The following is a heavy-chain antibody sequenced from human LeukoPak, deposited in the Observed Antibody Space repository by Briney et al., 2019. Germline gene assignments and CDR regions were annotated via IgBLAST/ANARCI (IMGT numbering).Heavy chain of an antibody. V-gene: IGHV3-7*03. Sequence: GGSLRLSCAASEFTFSRYWMSWVRQAPGKGLEWVANIKQDGSEKYYVDSVKGRFTISRDNAKNSLYLQMNSLRAEDTAVYYCASTSASYYYYFYGMDVWGQGTTVTVSS. CDR1: EFTFSRYW. J-gene: IGHJ6*02. CDR2: IKQDGSEK. D-gene: IGHD6-6*01. CDR3: ASTSASYYYYFYGMDV.